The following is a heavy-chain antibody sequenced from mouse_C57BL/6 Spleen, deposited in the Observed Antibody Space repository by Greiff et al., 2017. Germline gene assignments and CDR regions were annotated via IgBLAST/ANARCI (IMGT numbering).Heavy chain of an antibody. CDR2: FHPYNDDT. J-gene: IGHJ2*01. Sequence: VQLQQSGAELVKPGASVKMSCKASGYTFTTYPIEWMKQNHGKSLEWIGNFHPYNDDTKYNEKFKSKATLTVEKSSSTVYLELSRLTSEDSAVYYCARRGYSNYDFDYWGQGTALTVSS. CDR1: GYTFTTYP. CDR3: ARRGYSNYDFDY. D-gene: IGHD2-5*01. V-gene: IGHV1-47*01.